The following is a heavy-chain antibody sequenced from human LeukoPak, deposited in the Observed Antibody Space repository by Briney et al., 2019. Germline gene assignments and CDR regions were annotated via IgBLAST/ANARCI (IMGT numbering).Heavy chain of an antibody. D-gene: IGHD6-19*01. Sequence: GGSLRLSCAASGFSFSNHYMRWIRQAPGKGLEWVANINEDGSNKWHLGSVKGRFTVSRDNARNSLYLQMNSLRVEDTAVYYCTRVIVAVPGYFDYFDFWGQGVLVTVSS. CDR3: TRVIVAVPGYFDYFDF. CDR1: GFSFSNHY. J-gene: IGHJ4*02. CDR2: INEDGSNK. V-gene: IGHV3-7*01.